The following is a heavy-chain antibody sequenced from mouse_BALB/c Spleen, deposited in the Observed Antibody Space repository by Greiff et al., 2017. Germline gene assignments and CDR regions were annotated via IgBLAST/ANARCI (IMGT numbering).Heavy chain of an antibody. J-gene: IGHJ2*01. V-gene: IGHV1-82*01. CDR3: ARGDYDDY. D-gene: IGHD2-4*01. CDR1: GYAFSSSW. CDR2: IYPGDGDT. Sequence: VQLQQSGPELVKPGASVKISCKASGYAFSSSWMNWVKQRPGQGLEWIGRIYPGDGDTNYNGKFKGKATLTADKSSSTAYMQLSSLTSVDSAVYFCARGDYDDYWGQGTTLTVSS.